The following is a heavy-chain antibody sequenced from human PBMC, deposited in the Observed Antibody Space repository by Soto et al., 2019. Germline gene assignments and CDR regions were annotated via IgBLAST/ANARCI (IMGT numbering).Heavy chain of an antibody. V-gene: IGHV3-33*01. CDR2: IGYEGSNK. CDR3: ARDSFAAAGMIDY. Sequence: QVQLVESGGGVVQPGRSLRLSCAASGFTFSSYGMHWVLQAPGKGLEWVAVIGYEGSNKYYADSVKGRFPISRDNSKNTLYLQMNSLRAEDTAVYYCARDSFAAAGMIDYWGQGTLVTVSS. CDR1: GFTFSSYG. D-gene: IGHD6-13*01. J-gene: IGHJ4*02.